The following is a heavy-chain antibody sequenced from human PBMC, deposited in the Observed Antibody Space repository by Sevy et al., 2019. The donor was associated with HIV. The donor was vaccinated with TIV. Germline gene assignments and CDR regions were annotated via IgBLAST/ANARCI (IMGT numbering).Heavy chain of an antibody. V-gene: IGHV5-51*01. D-gene: IGHD3-22*01. CDR2: IYPDDSET. J-gene: IGHJ4*02. CDR3: ATSRSGYFDSRGYYIY. Sequence: GESLKISCEGSGYSFTSHWIGWVRHMTGKGLEWMGIIYPDDSETRYSPSFQGQVTFSADKSISTAYLQWSSLKASDTAMYYCATSRSGYFDSRGYYIYWGQGTMVTVSS. CDR1: GYSFTSHW.